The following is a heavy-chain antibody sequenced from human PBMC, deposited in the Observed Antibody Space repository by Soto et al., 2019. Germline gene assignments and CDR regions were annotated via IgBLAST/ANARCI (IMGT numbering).Heavy chain of an antibody. J-gene: IGHJ6*02. D-gene: IGHD3-3*01. Sequence: QVQLVQSGAKVKKPGSSVKVSCKASGGTFSSYAISWVRQAPGQGLEWMGGIIPIFGTANYAQKFQGRVTITADKSTSTAYMELSSLRSEDTAVYYCARGVTRFLEWLYREYYYGMDVWGQGTTVTVSS. V-gene: IGHV1-69*06. CDR1: GGTFSSYA. CDR3: ARGVTRFLEWLYREYYYGMDV. CDR2: IIPIFGTA.